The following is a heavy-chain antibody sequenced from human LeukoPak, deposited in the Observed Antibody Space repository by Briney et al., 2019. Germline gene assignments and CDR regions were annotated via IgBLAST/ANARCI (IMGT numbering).Heavy chain of an antibody. CDR2: IVGSSST. V-gene: IGHV3-21*01. Sequence: GGSLRLSCASSGVTFSNFAMTWVRQAPGKGLEWVSSIVGSSSTYYADSLKGRFTISRDNAKNSLYLQMNSLRAEDTAVYYCARIGAGSSRDYWGQGTLVTVSS. J-gene: IGHJ4*02. CDR1: GVTFSNFA. D-gene: IGHD6-13*01. CDR3: ARIGAGSSRDY.